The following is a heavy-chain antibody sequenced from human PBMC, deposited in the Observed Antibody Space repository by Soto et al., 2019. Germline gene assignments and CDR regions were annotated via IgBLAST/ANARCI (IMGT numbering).Heavy chain of an antibody. CDR2: INPNDGTT. CDR1: GYTFTTYY. Sequence: QVQLVQSGAEVKKPGASVKLSCKASGYTFTTYYMQWVRQGPGQGLEWMGRINPNDGTTIYAQKFQGRVTITSDTSTTTVYMELISLRSEDTAVFYCARDRDRTYGMDVWGQGTSVSVSS. CDR3: ARDRDRTYGMDV. J-gene: IGHJ6*02. V-gene: IGHV1-46*01. D-gene: IGHD3-10*01.